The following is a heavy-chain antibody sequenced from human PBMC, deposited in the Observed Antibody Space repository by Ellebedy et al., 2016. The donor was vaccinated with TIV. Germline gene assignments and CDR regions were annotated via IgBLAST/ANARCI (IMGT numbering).Heavy chain of an antibody. V-gene: IGHV3-7*03. CDR2: IKQDGSDK. CDR3: ARGSGYCSSTSCSGGSD. CDR1: RFTFSNYW. D-gene: IGHD2-2*01. J-gene: IGHJ4*02. Sequence: GESLKISCAASRFTFSNYWMHWVRQAPGRGLEWLANIKQDGSDKNYVDSVTGRFTISRDNAKKSLYLQMDSLRAEDTAVYYCARGSGYCSSTSCSGGSDWGQGTPVTVSS.